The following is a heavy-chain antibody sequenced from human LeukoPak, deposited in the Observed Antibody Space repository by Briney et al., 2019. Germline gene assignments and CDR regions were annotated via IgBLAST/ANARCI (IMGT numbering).Heavy chain of an antibody. V-gene: IGHV4-38-2*02. D-gene: IGHD5-24*01. Sequence: PSETLSLTCTVSGYSISSGYYWAWIRQPPGKGLEWIGSVYHSGSTYYNPSLKSRVTISVDTSKNQFSLKLSSVTAADTAVYYCARLDGYNGYFDYWGQGTLVTVSS. J-gene: IGHJ4*02. CDR2: VYHSGST. CDR3: ARLDGYNGYFDY. CDR1: GYSISSGYY.